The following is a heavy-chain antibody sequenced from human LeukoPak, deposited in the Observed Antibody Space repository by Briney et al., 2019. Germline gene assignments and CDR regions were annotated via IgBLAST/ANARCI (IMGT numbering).Heavy chain of an antibody. D-gene: IGHD3-22*01. V-gene: IGHV1-2*07. CDR2: INPKNGGA. J-gene: IGHJ5*02. CDR1: GYTFIGYY. CDR3: ARELRAPNYYDSSGYPRGWFDP. Sequence: ASVKVSCKTSGYTFIGYYMHWVRQAPGQGLEWMGWINPKNGGANYAPSFQGRVTMTRDRSISTAYMELSRLRSDDTAVYYCARELRAPNYYDSSGYPRGWFDPWGQGTLVTVSS.